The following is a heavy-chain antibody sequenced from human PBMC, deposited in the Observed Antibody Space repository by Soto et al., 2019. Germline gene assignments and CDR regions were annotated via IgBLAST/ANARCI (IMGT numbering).Heavy chain of an antibody. CDR1: GGFLSPYP. J-gene: IGHJ4*02. CDR2: IIPLFGTP. D-gene: IGHD3-10*01. CDR3: ARDRDDYGSGNYYNRIDF. Sequence: QVQLVQSGAGWKKLGSWGKAPCKAPGGFLSPYPFSGFRQAPGQGLKGLGGIIPLFGTPNYAQRFQGRVTITADESTSTAYMELSRLRSEDTAVYYCARDRDDYGSGNYYNRIDFWGQGTLVTVSS. V-gene: IGHV1-69*01.